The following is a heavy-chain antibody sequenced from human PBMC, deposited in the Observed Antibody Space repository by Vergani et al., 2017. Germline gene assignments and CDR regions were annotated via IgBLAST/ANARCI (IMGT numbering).Heavy chain of an antibody. J-gene: IGHJ3*02. Sequence: EVQLVQSGAEVKKPGESLKISCKGSGYSFTSYWIGWVRQMPGKGLEWMGIIYPGDSDTRYSPSFQGQVTISVDKSISTAYLQWSSLKASDTAMYYCARHTSPYYDFWSGYYPGAFDIWGQGTMVTVSS. CDR1: GYSFTSYW. D-gene: IGHD3-3*01. CDR3: ARHTSPYYDFWSGYYPGAFDI. V-gene: IGHV5-51*01. CDR2: IYPGDSDT.